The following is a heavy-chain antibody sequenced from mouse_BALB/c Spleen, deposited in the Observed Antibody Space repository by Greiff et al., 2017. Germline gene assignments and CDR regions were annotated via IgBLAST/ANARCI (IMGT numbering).Heavy chain of an antibody. CDR1: GFTFSSYA. V-gene: IGHV5-6-5*01. J-gene: IGHJ3*01. CDR3: ASGGAAHDYDGFAY. D-gene: IGHD2-4*01. Sequence: DVQLVESGGGLVKPGGSLKLSCAASGFTFSSYAMSWVRQTPEKRLEWVASISSGGSTYYTDSVKGRFTISRDNARNTLYLQMSSLRSEDTAMYYCASGGAAHDYDGFAYWGQGTLVTVSA. CDR2: ISSGGST.